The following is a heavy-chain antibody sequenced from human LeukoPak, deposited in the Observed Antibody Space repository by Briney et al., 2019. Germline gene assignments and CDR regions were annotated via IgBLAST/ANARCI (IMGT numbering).Heavy chain of an antibody. CDR1: GFTFSSYA. CDR3: AKDPYPYCGGDCYWDY. J-gene: IGHJ4*02. CDR2: ISGSGGST. Sequence: GGSLRLSCAASGFTFSSYAMSWVRQAPGKGLEWVSAISGSGGSTYYADSVKGRFTISRDNSKNTLYLQMNSLRAEDTAVYYCAKDPYPYCGGDCYWDYWGQGTLVTVSS. V-gene: IGHV3-23*01. D-gene: IGHD2-21*01.